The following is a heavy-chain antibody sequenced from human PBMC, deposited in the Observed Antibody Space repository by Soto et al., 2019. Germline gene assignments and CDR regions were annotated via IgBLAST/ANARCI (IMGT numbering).Heavy chain of an antibody. Sequence: SETLSLTCTVSGGSISTYYWSWIRQPPGKGLEWIGYIYYSGSTNYNPSFKSRVTISLDTSKNQFSLKLSSVTAADTAVYYCASGRPDFSSSSRARGNIDHWGHGALVTVSS. J-gene: IGHJ4*01. V-gene: IGHV4-59*12. D-gene: IGHD6-6*01. CDR1: GGSISTYY. CDR2: IYYSGST. CDR3: ASGRPDFSSSSRARGNIDH.